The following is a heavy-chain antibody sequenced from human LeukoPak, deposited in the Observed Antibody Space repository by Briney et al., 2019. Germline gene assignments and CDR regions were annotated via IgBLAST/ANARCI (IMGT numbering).Heavy chain of an antibody. CDR3: ARHPERHYYYYIDL. J-gene: IGHJ6*03. Sequence: SETLSLTCTVSGGFISRYYWSWIRQPPGKGLEWIGYIYTSGSTNYNPSLKSRSIISGDTSKSQFSLKLSSVTAADTAVYYCARHPERHYYYYIDLWGKGPAVTVTS. CDR1: GGFISRYY. CDR2: IYTSGST. D-gene: IGHD1-14*01. V-gene: IGHV4-4*09.